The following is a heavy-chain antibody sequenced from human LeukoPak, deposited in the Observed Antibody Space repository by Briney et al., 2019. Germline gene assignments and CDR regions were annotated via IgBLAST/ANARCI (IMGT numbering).Heavy chain of an antibody. Sequence: SETLSLTCSVSGDSISSGIYYCSWIRQPAGKGLEWIGRIYLNGNTNHNPSLKSRVSLSIDTSRNQFSLKVTSVTAADSGIYYCARERGGYDENWFDPWGQGTRVTVSS. V-gene: IGHV4-61*02. CDR1: GDSISSGIYY. D-gene: IGHD5-12*01. CDR2: IYLNGNT. CDR3: ARERGGYDENWFDP. J-gene: IGHJ5*02.